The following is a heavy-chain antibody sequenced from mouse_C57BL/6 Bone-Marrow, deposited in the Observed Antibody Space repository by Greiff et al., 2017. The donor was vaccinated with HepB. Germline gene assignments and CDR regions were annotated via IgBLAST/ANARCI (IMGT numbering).Heavy chain of an antibody. CDR3: ASGKAWFAY. D-gene: IGHD4-1*01. CDR2: ISYDGSN. Sequence: ESGPGLVKPSQSLSLTCSVTGYSITSGYYWNWIRQFPGNKLEWMGYISYDGSNNYNPSLKNRISITRDTSKNQFFLKLNSVTTEDTATYYCASGKAWFAYWGQGTLVTVSA. V-gene: IGHV3-6*01. J-gene: IGHJ3*01. CDR1: GYSITSGYY.